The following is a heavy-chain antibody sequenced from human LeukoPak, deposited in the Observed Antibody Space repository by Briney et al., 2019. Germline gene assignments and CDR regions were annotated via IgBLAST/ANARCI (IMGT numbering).Heavy chain of an antibody. D-gene: IGHD3-3*02. CDR2: IYYSGST. CDR1: GGSISSYY. CDR3: ARGRFIFGVASNWFDP. Sequence: SETLSLTCTVSGGSISSYYWSWIRQPPGKGLEWLGYIYYSGSTNYNPSLKSRVTISVDTSKNQFSLKLSSVTAADTAVYYCARGRFIFGVASNWFDPWGQGTLVTVSS. V-gene: IGHV4-59*01. J-gene: IGHJ5*02.